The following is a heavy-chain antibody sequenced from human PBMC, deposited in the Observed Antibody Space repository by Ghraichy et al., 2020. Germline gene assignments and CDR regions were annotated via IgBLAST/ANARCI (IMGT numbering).Heavy chain of an antibody. D-gene: IGHD6-13*01. CDR1: GFSFSDYS. J-gene: IGHJ2*01. CDR2: ITGSSITI. V-gene: IGHV3-48*01. CDR3: ARIPLPRRAAVGDWYFDL. Sequence: GGSLRLSCAGSGFSFSDYSMIWVRLTPRKALEWVSSITGSSITIFYTDSVKGRFTISRDNAKNSLYLQMNSLRAEDTAVYYCARIPLPRRAAVGDWYFDLWGRRTLVTVSS.